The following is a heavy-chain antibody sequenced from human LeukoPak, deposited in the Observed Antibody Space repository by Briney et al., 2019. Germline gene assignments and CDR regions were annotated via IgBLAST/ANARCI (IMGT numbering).Heavy chain of an antibody. CDR1: GGSFSDYF. CDR3: ASRYCTRTTCLLDAFDV. V-gene: IGHV4-34*01. J-gene: IGHJ3*01. Sequence: KASETPSLTCAVYGGSFSDYFWIWIRQPPGKGLEWIGEINHTGGTNYNPSLGTRVTLSVDTSKNNFSLKLNSVTAADTAVYYCASRYCTRTTCLLDAFDVWGQGTGVIVSS. D-gene: IGHD2-8*01. CDR2: INHTGGT.